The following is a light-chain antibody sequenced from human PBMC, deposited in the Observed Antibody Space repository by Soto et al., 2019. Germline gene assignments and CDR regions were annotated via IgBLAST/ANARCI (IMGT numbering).Light chain of an antibody. CDR3: HQYGNSPQT. J-gene: IGKJ2*01. CDR2: DAS. CDR1: QSVSSSY. Sequence: EIVLTQSPGTLSLSPGERATLSCRASQSVSSSYLAWYQQKPGQAPRLVIFDASSRATGVPDRFSGSASGTDFTLTITRLEPEYSAVYYCHQYGNSPQTFGQGTKLEIK. V-gene: IGKV3-20*01.